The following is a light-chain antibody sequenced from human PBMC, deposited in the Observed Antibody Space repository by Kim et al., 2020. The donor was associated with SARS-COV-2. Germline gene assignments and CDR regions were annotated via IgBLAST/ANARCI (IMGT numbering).Light chain of an antibody. V-gene: IGKV3D-15*01. J-gene: IGKJ5*01. Sequence: IVMTQSPATLSVSPGERATLSCRASQSVSSNLAWYQQKPGRAPRLLIYGASTRATGIPGRFSGSGSGTEFTLTISSLQSEDFAVYYFQQYNNYVPVTFGQGTRLEIK. CDR2: GAS. CDR1: QSVSSN. CDR3: QQYNNYVPVT.